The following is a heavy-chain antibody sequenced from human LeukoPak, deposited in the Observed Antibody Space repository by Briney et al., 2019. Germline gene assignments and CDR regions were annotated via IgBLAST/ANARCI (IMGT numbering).Heavy chain of an antibody. D-gene: IGHD3-10*01. J-gene: IGHJ6*03. CDR1: GYTFTSYG. CDR3: ARDDWREVRGYYYYYMDV. V-gene: IGHV1-18*01. Sequence: ASVKVSCKASGYTFTSYGISWVRQAPGQGLEWMGWISAYNGNTNYAQKLQGRVTMTTDTSTSTAYMELRSLRSDDTAVYYCARDDWREVRGYYYYYMDVWGKGTTVTVSS. CDR2: ISAYNGNT.